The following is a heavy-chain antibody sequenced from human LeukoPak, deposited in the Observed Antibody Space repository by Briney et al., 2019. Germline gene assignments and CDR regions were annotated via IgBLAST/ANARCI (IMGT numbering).Heavy chain of an antibody. D-gene: IGHD4-17*01. CDR3: ARDRPYGDYFHFDY. Sequence: SQTLSLTCAISGDSVSSNSAAWNWIRQPPSRGLEWLGRTYYRSKWYNDYAVSVESRITINPDTSKNQFSLQLNSVTPEDTAVYYCARDRPYGDYFHFDYWGQGTLVTVSS. CDR2: TYYRSKWYN. CDR1: GDSVSSNSAA. J-gene: IGHJ4*02. V-gene: IGHV6-1*01.